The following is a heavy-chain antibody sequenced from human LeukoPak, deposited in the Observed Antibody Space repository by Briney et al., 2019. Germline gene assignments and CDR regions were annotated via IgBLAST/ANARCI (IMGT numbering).Heavy chain of an antibody. CDR2: IYDSGRT. CDR1: GGSISSGDYY. J-gene: IGHJ3*01. V-gene: IGHV4-30-2*01. D-gene: IGHD2-15*01. CDR3: ANADRFCSGTXXVPDAFD. Sequence: SETLSLTCTVSGGSISSGDYYWSWIRQPPGKGLEWIGYIYDSGRTDFNPSLKSRVAISIDRSKNQFSLKLSSVTAADTAVYYCANADRFCSGTXXVPDAFD.